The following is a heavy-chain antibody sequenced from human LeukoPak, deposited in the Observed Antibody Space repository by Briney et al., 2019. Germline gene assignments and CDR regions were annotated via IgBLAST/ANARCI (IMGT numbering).Heavy chain of an antibody. CDR3: ARREPTGGDYCFDY. J-gene: IGHJ4*02. CDR1: GGSISSSSSGYY. V-gene: IGHV4-39*01. D-gene: IGHD2-21*02. CDR2: MYYSGST. Sequence: PSETLSLTCTVSGGSISSSSSGYYWGWIRQPPGKGLECLGNMYYSGSTYYNPSLKSRVTISIDTSKNQFSLKLSSVTAADTAVYYCARREPTGGDYCFDYWGQGILVTVSS.